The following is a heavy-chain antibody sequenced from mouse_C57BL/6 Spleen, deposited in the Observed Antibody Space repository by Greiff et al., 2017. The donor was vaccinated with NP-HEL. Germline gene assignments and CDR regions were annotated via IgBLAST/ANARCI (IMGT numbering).Heavy chain of an antibody. CDR2: IYPRSGNT. J-gene: IGHJ3*01. D-gene: IGHD3-2*02. Sequence: VQLQQSGAELARPGASVKLSCKASGYTFTSYGISWVKQRTGQGLEWIGEIYPRSGNTYYNEKFKGKATLTADKSSSTAYMGLRSLTSEDSAVYFCAYSSGYMAYWGQGTLVTVSA. CDR3: AYSSGYMAY. V-gene: IGHV1-81*01. CDR1: GYTFTSYG.